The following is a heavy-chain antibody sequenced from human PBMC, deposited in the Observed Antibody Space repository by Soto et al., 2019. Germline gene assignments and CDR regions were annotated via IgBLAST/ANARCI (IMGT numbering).Heavy chain of an antibody. CDR2: IRSKASSYAT. CDR1: GFTFSGSA. J-gene: IGHJ4*02. CDR3: TTRDVDMATQGFDY. V-gene: IGHV3-73*02. D-gene: IGHD5-12*01. Sequence: EVQLVESGGGLVQPGGSLKLSCAASGFTFSGSAMHWVRQASGKGLEWVGRIRSKASSYATAYAASVKGRFTISRDDSKNTEYLQMISLNTEDTAVYYWTTRDVDMATQGFDYWGQGTLVTVSS.